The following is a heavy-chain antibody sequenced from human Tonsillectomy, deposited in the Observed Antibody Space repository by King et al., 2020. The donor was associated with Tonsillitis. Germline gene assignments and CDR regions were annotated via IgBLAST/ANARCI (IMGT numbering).Heavy chain of an antibody. CDR2: IWYDGSNK. V-gene: IGHV3-33*01. CDR1: GFTFSSYG. D-gene: IGHD1-26*01. Sequence: VQLVESGGGVVQPGRSLRLSCAASGFTFSSYGMHWVRQAPGKGLEWVAVIWYDGSNKYYADSVKGRFTISRDNSKNTLYLQMNSLSAEDTAVYYCARVPPKTSGSYNPYHGMDVWGQGTTVTVSS. J-gene: IGHJ6*02. CDR3: ARVPPKTSGSYNPYHGMDV.